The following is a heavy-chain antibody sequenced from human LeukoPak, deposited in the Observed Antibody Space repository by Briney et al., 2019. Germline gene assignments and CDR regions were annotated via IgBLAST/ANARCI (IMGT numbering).Heavy chain of an antibody. J-gene: IGHJ1*01. V-gene: IGHV4-59*12. Sequence: SETLSLTCTVSGGSISSYYWSWIRQPPGKGLEWIGYIYYSGSTNYNPSLKSRVTISVDTSKKQFSLKLSSVTAADTAVYYCARVLLWFGGPGYFQHWGQGTLVTVSS. CDR3: ARVLLWFGGPGYFQH. D-gene: IGHD3-10*01. CDR2: IYYSGST. CDR1: GGSISSYY.